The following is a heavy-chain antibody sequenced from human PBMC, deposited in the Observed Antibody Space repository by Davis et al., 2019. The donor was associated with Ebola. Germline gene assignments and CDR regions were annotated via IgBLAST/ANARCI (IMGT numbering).Heavy chain of an antibody. CDR3: AREAGTHYYYGMDV. Sequence: GGSLRLSCVGSGFRFSSYWMNWVRQAPGKGLEWVANIRQDGNEKSYVDSVKGRFTISRDNAKNSLYLEMNSLRAEDTAVYYCAREAGTHYYYGMDVWGQGTTVTVSS. CDR1: GFRFSSYW. D-gene: IGHD1-1*01. CDR2: IRQDGNEK. J-gene: IGHJ6*02. V-gene: IGHV3-7*01.